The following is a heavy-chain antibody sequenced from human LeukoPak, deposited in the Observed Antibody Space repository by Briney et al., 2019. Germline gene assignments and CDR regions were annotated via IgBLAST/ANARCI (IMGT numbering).Heavy chain of an antibody. CDR3: AKSPSGLYKGTFWA. Sequence: GGSLRLSCATSGFTFNTYCMNWVRQAPGKGLEWLSYISYGGDSIYYADSVEGRFTISRDNARNSLYLEMNSLRPEDTAIYYCAKSPSGLYKGTFWAWGQGTLVTVSS. CDR1: GFTFNTYC. J-gene: IGHJ5*02. V-gene: IGHV3-48*01. CDR2: ISYGGDSI. D-gene: IGHD1-14*01.